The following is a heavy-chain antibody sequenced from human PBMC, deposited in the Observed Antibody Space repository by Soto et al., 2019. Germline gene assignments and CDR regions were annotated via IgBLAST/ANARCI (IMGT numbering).Heavy chain of an antibody. J-gene: IGHJ6*03. CDR2: IFSNDEK. CDR3: ALIVRPYYNNCSTYG. CDR1: GFSLSNARMG. Sequence: QVTLKESGPVLVKPTETLTLTCTVSGFSLSNARMGVSWLRQPPGKALEWLAHIFSNDEKSYSIAPKSRLTISKDTSKGQVVLTKTNMDTVDTDTYYCALIVRPYYNNCSTYGWGKGTTITDSS. V-gene: IGHV2-26*01.